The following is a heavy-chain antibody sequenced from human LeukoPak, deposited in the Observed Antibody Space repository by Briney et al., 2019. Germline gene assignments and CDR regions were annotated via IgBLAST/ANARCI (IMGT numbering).Heavy chain of an antibody. CDR1: GYTFTSIA. Sequence: ASVKVSCKASGYTFTSIAMNWVRQAPGQGLEWMGWINTNTGNPTYAQGFTGRFVFSLDTSVSTAYLQISSLKAEDTAVYYCARGPQLRFLEWLLTDNWFDPWGQGTLVTVSS. D-gene: IGHD3-3*01. CDR2: INTNTGNP. CDR3: ARGPQLRFLEWLLTDNWFDP. V-gene: IGHV7-4-1*02. J-gene: IGHJ5*02.